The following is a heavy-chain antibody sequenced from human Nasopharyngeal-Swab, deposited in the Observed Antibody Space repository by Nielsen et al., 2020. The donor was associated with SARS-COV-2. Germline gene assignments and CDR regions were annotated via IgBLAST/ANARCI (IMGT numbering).Heavy chain of an antibody. V-gene: IGHV3-30*03. CDR2: ISYDGSNK. CDR3: ARDRGNHFDY. D-gene: IGHD3-10*01. CDR1: GFTFSSYG. Sequence: GESLKISCAASGFTFSSYGMHWVRQAPGKGLEWVAVISYDGSNKYYADSVKGRFTISRDNSKNTLYLQMNSLRAEDTAVYYCARDRGNHFDYWGQGTLVTVSS. J-gene: IGHJ4*02.